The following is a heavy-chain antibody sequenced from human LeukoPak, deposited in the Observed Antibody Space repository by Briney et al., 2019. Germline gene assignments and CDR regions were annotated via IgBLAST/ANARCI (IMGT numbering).Heavy chain of an antibody. CDR1: GASFSLYY. V-gene: IGHV4-4*07. CDR3: ARVLGSSGYAGDWRFDL. CDR2: VHATGTT. Sequence: SDTLSLTCSVSGASFSLYYWSWVRQSAGKQPEWIGRVHATGTTNYNPSLRSRVSLSVDTFKKQFSLKLNSVTAADTAVYYCARVLGSSGYAGDWRFDLWGRGTLVTVSS. J-gene: IGHJ2*01. D-gene: IGHD3-22*01.